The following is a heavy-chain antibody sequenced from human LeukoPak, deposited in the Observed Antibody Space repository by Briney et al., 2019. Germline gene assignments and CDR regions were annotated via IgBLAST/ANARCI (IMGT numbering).Heavy chain of an antibody. Sequence: PGGSLRLSCAASGFTVSSNYMSWVRQAPGKGLKWVSVIYSGGSTYYADSVKGRFTISRDNSKNTLYLQMNSLRAEDTAVYYCAREDILTGFDYWGQGTLVTVSS. CDR3: AREDILTGFDY. V-gene: IGHV3-53*01. CDR1: GFTVSSNY. J-gene: IGHJ4*02. CDR2: IYSGGST. D-gene: IGHD3-9*01.